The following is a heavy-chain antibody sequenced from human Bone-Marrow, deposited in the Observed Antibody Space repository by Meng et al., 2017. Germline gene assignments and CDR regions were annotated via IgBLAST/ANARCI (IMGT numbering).Heavy chain of an antibody. CDR1: GGTLSSYA. J-gene: IGHJ4*02. D-gene: IGHD2-15*01. Sequence: QVQLVQSGAEGKKPGPSVKDFCKASGGTLSSYAISWVRQVPGQGLEWMGGIIPIFGTANYAQKFQGRATITADKSTSTGYMELSSLRSEDTAGYYCARGYCSGGSCYSIDYWGQGALVTVSS. CDR3: ARGYCSGGSCYSIDY. CDR2: IIPIFGTA. V-gene: IGHV1-69*06.